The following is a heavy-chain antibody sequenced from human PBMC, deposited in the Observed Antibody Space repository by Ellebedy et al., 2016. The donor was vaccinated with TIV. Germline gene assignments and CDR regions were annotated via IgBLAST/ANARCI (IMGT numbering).Heavy chain of an antibody. CDR3: ASEFDIVVVPAIKGYYYYGMDV. CDR2: MNPNSGNT. Sequence: ASVKVSCXASGYTFTSYDINWVRQATGQGLEWMGWMNPNSGNTGYAQKFQGRVTITRNTSISTAYMELSSLRSEDTAVYYCASEFDIVVVPAIKGYYYYGMDVWGQGTTVTVSS. D-gene: IGHD2-2*01. CDR1: GYTFTSYD. V-gene: IGHV1-8*01. J-gene: IGHJ6*02.